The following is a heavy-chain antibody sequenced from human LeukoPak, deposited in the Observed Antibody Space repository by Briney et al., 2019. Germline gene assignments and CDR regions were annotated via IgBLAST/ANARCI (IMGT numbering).Heavy chain of an antibody. Sequence: GGSLRLSCAASGFIFSDYAMSWVRQAPGKGLECVSVVSGNGYDTFYADSVKGRFSISRDNSKNRVYLQMNGLRAEDTAIYYCVKDARVAVSSHDWGQGVLVTVSS. CDR2: VSGNGYDT. V-gene: IGHV3-23*01. CDR3: VKDARVAVSSHD. D-gene: IGHD5/OR15-5a*01. CDR1: GFIFSDYA. J-gene: IGHJ4*02.